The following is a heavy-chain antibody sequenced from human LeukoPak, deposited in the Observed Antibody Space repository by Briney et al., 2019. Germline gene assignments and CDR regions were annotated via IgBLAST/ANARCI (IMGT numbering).Heavy chain of an antibody. CDR3: ARGVEPLAANTLAY. Sequence: AGGSPRLSCAASGFTVITNDMTWVRQAPGKGLEWVSVLYSDGNTKYADSVQGRFTISRDNSKNTLCLEMNSLSPDDTAVYYCARGVEPLAANTLAYWGQGTLVTVSS. CDR1: GFTVITND. D-gene: IGHD1-14*01. J-gene: IGHJ4*02. CDR2: LYSDGNT. V-gene: IGHV3-53*01.